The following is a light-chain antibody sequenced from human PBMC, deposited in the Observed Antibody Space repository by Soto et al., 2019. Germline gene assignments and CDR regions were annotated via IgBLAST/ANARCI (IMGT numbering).Light chain of an antibody. V-gene: IGLV2-14*01. J-gene: IGLJ1*01. CDR1: SSDVGTYNY. CDR2: EVS. CDR3: SAYTSSLTLYV. Sequence: SVLTQPASVCGSLAQSITISYTGTSSDVGTYNYVSWYQQHSGKAPKLMLYEVSNRPSGVSNSFSGPKSGNTASLTISGLQAEEEADYYSSAYTSSLTLYVFGSGTKV.